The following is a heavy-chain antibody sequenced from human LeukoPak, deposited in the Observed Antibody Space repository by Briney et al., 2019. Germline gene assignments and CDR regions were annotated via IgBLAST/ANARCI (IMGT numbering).Heavy chain of an antibody. CDR3: ARDNSGFPPDF. Sequence: ESGPTLVKPTQTLTLTCTFSGFSLSTSGVGVGWIRQPPGKALEWLALIYWNDDNRYSPSLRSRLTITKDTSKNQVVLTMTNMDPVDTATYYCARDNSGFPPDFWGQGILVTVSS. D-gene: IGHD3-22*01. J-gene: IGHJ4*02. V-gene: IGHV2-5*01. CDR2: IYWNDDN. CDR1: GFSLSTSGVG.